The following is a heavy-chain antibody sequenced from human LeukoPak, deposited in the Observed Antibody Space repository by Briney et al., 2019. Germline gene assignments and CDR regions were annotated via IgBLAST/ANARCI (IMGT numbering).Heavy chain of an antibody. CDR1: GDSVSSNSAA. CDR2: TYYRSKWYN. V-gene: IGHV6-1*01. D-gene: IGHD4-17*01. Sequence: SQTLSLTCAVSGDSVSSNSAAWTWIRQSPSRGLEWLGRTYYRSKWYNDYEVSVQSRITINPDTSKNQFSLQLNSVTPEDTAVYYCARGRVTTIANYYYYYIDVWGKGTTVTVSS. CDR3: ARGRVTTIANYYYYYIDV. J-gene: IGHJ6*03.